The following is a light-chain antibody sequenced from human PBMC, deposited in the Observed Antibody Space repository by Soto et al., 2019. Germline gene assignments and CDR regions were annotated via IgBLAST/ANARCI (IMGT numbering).Light chain of an antibody. J-gene: IGKJ1*01. V-gene: IGKV3-20*01. Sequence: EIVLTQSPGTLSLSPGQRATLSCRASQSVDSAYLAWYQQKPGQAPRLLIYAASSRATGIPGRFSGSGSGTDFTLTISRLEPEDFAVYYCQQYNDWPLTFGQGTKVEV. CDR3: QQYNDWPLT. CDR2: AAS. CDR1: QSVDSAY.